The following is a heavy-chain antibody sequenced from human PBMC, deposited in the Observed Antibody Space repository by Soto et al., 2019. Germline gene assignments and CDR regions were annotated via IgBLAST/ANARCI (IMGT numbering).Heavy chain of an antibody. D-gene: IGHD1-26*01. CDR3: AKLMIAVGANSAFDI. J-gene: IGHJ3*02. V-gene: IGHV3-23*01. CDR1: GFTFAYS. Sequence: EEQLLESGGGLVQPGGSPRLSCAGSGFTFAYSMTWVRQAPGKGLEWVASISGSGGSTWYADSVKGRFTISRDNSKNTLYLQMNSLGAEDTALYYCAKLMIAVGANSAFDIWGQGTVVTVSS. CDR2: ISGSGGST.